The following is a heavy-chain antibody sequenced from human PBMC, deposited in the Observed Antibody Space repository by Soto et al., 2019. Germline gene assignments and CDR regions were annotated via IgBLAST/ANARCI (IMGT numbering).Heavy chain of an antibody. J-gene: IGHJ5*02. V-gene: IGHV4-30-2*01. CDR2: IYHSGST. Sequence: PSDTLSLTFAVSGCSISRGGYSWSWILQPPGKGLEWIGYIYHSGSTYYNPSLKSRVTISVDRSKNQFSLKLSSVTAADTAVYCCARVPGPWGQGTLVTVSS. CDR3: ARVPGP. CDR1: GCSISRGGYS.